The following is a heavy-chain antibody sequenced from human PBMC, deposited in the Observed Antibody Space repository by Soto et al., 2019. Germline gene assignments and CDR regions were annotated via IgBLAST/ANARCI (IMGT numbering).Heavy chain of an antibody. J-gene: IGHJ5*02. V-gene: IGHV1-8*01. CDR3: ARGGGGIRKRLNWFDP. D-gene: IGHD2-15*01. CDR1: GYTFTSYD. Sequence: QVQLVQSGAEVKKPGASVKVSCKASGYTFTSYDINWVRQATGQGLEWMGWMNPNSGNTGYAQKFQGRVTMTRNTSIRSAYRELGSLRSEDTAGYYWARGGGGIRKRLNWFDPGGQGTLSPSPQ. CDR2: MNPNSGNT.